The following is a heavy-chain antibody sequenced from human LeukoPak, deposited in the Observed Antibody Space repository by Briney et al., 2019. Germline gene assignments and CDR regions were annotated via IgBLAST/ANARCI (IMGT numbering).Heavy chain of an antibody. CDR1: GFTFSTYT. Sequence: GGSLRLSCTASGFTFSTYTMNWVRQAPGKGLEWVANIKQDGSEKYYVDSVKGRFTISRDNAKNSLYLQMNSLRAEDTAVYYCARDLFYYDSSGAREPFDIWGQGTMVTVSS. CDR2: IKQDGSEK. D-gene: IGHD3-22*01. J-gene: IGHJ3*02. CDR3: ARDLFYYDSSGAREPFDI. V-gene: IGHV3-7*01.